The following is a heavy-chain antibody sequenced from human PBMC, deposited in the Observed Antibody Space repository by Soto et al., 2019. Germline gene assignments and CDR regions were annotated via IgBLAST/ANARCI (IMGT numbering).Heavy chain of an antibody. CDR1: GYTFTSYG. CDR2: ISAYNGNT. D-gene: IGHD3-10*01. J-gene: IGHJ3*02. Sequence: ASVKVSCKASGYTFTSYGISWVRQAPGQGLEWMGWISAYNGNTNYAQKLQGRVTMTTDTSTSTAYMELRSLRSDDTAMYYCARGAVWFGELHDAFDIWGQGTMVTVSS. CDR3: ARGAVWFGELHDAFDI. V-gene: IGHV1-18*01.